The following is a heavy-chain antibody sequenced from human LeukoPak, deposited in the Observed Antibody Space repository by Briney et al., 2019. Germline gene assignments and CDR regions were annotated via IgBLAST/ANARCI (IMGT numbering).Heavy chain of an antibody. J-gene: IGHJ3*02. V-gene: IGHV3-48*01. CDR1: GFTFSSYT. D-gene: IGHD3-16*01. Sequence: GGSLRLSCAASGFTFSSYTMNWVRQAPGKGLEWVSYISSSSSTIYYADSVKGRFTISRDNAKNSLYLQMNSLRAEDTAVYYCGRVRGSRVLGVFDIGGKGKMVPVSS. CDR3: GRVRGSRVLGVFDI. CDR2: ISSSSSTI.